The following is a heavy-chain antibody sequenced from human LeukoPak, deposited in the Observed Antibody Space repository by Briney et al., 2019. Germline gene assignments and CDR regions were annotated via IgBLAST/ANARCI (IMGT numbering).Heavy chain of an antibody. CDR3: ARVRWDSSSWPPRDYYYMDV. V-gene: IGHV3-74*01. CDR2: INSDGSST. Sequence: GGSLRLSCAASGFTFSSYWMHWVRQAPGKGLVWVSRINSDGSSTSYADSVKGRFTISRDNAQNTLYLQMNSLRAEDTAVYYCARVRWDSSSWPPRDYYYMDVWGKGTTVTVSS. D-gene: IGHD6-13*01. CDR1: GFTFSSYW. J-gene: IGHJ6*03.